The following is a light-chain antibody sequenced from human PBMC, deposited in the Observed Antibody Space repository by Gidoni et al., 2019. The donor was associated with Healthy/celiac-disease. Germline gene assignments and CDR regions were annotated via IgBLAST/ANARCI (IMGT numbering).Light chain of an antibody. CDR1: QSLLHSNGYNY. J-gene: IGKJ3*01. CDR3: MQALQTPFT. CDR2: LGS. V-gene: IGKV2-28*01. Sequence: IVMTQSPLSLPVTPGEPASISCRSSQSLLHSNGYNYLDWYLQKPGQSPQLLIYLGSNRASGVPDRFSGSGSGTDFTLKISRVEAEDVGVYYGMQALQTPFTFGPGTKVDIK.